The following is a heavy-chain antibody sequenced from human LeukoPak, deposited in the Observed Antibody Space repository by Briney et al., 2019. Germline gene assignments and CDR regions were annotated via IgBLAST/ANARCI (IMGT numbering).Heavy chain of an antibody. V-gene: IGHV3-74*01. J-gene: IGHJ4*02. CDR1: GFTFGNYW. Sequence: GGSLRLSCAASGFTFGNYWMHWVRQAPGKGLVWVSRINSDGSSTNYADSVKGRFTISRDNARNSLYLQMNSLRAEDTAVYFCARGGLSIMGYWGQGTLVTVSS. CDR3: ARGGLSIMGY. D-gene: IGHD2/OR15-2a*01. CDR2: INSDGSST.